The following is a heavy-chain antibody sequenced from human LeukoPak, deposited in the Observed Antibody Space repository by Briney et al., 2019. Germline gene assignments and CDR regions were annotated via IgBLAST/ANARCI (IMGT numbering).Heavy chain of an antibody. D-gene: IGHD5-24*01. CDR3: ARGARAGYNLEPFDY. CDR1: GGSITSSPYW. Sequence: PSETLSLTCTVSGGSITSSPYWWSWIRQPPGKGLEWIATIYYSGSTKYNPSLKSRVTISVDTSKNQFSLKLSSVTAADTAVYYCARGARAGYNLEPFDYWGQGTLVTVSS. V-gene: IGHV4-39*07. CDR2: IYYSGST. J-gene: IGHJ4*02.